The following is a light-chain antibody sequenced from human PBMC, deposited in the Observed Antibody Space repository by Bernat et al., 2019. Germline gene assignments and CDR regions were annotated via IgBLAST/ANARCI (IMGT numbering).Light chain of an antibody. V-gene: IGLV3-21*04. CDR3: QVWDTTTDHVI. CDR2: YDN. CDR1: QIGSKS. Sequence: SYVLTQPPSVSLAPGNTARLTCGGNQIGSKSVHWYQQKPGQAPVLVIYYDNNRPSGIPERFSGSNSGDTATRTIGRVEAGDEADYYGQVWDTTTDHVIFGGGTKLTVL. J-gene: IGLJ2*01.